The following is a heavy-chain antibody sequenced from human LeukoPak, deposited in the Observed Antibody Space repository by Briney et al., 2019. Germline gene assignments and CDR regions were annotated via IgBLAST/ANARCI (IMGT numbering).Heavy chain of an antibody. CDR2: IYPGDSDT. D-gene: IGHD3-10*01. CDR3: ARQPGYYYGSGSYYSGYYMDV. J-gene: IGHJ6*03. CDR1: GYSFTGYW. V-gene: IGHV5-51*01. Sequence: GESLKISCKGSGYSFTGYWIGWVRQMPGKGLEWMGIIYPGDSDTRYSPSFQGQVTISADKSISTAYLQWSSLKASDTAMYYCARQPGYYYGSGSYYSGYYMDVWGKGTTVTISS.